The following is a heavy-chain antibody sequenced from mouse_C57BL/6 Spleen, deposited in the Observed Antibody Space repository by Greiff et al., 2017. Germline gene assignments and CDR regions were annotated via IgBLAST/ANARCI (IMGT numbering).Heavy chain of an antibody. D-gene: IGHD3-2*02. Sequence: VQLQQSVAELVRPGASVTLSCTASGFNIKNTYMHWVKQRPEQGLEWIGRIDPANGNTKSAPKFQGKATITADTASNTAYLQPRSRTAEDTAIYYCALDSSGYNDAMDYWGQGTSVTVSS. CDR1: GFNIKNTY. V-gene: IGHV14-3*01. CDR2: IDPANGNT. CDR3: ALDSSGYNDAMDY. J-gene: IGHJ4*01.